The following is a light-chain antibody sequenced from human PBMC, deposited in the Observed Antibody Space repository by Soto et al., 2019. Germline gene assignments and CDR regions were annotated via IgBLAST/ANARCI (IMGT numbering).Light chain of an antibody. Sequence: QSVLTQPRSVSGSPGQSVTISCTGTSSDVGGYNYVSWYQQHPGKAPKLMIYDVSKRPSGVPDRFSGSKSGNTASLTISGLQAEDEDDYYCGSYAGSYPVVFGGGTKLTVL. CDR1: SSDVGGYNY. CDR2: DVS. J-gene: IGLJ2*01. CDR3: GSYAGSYPVV. V-gene: IGLV2-11*01.